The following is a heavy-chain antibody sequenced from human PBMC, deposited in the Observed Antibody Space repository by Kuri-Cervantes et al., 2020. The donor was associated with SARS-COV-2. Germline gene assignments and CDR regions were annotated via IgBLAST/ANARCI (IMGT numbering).Heavy chain of an antibody. Sequence: SETLSLTCPVSGGSISSSSYYWGWIRQPPGKGLEWIGSIYCSGSTYYNLSLKSRVTISVDTSKNQFSLKLSSVTAADTAVYYCARATYYYDSSGYYSDYWGQGTLVTVSS. J-gene: IGHJ4*02. D-gene: IGHD3-22*01. V-gene: IGHV4-39*01. CDR2: IYCSGST. CDR3: ARATYYYDSSGYYSDY. CDR1: GGSISSSSYY.